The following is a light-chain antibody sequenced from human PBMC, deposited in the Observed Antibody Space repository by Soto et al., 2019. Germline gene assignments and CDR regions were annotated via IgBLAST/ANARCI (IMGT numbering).Light chain of an antibody. CDR3: TSYASVSSHVV. J-gene: IGLJ2*01. CDR1: SSDIGGYDY. CDR2: DVN. V-gene: IGLV2-14*01. Sequence: QSALTQPASVSGSPGQSITLSCTGTSSDIGGYDYVSWYQRHPGKAPKLIIYDVNNRPSGVSNRFSGSKSGNTASLTISGLQAEDEADYYCTSYASVSSHVVFGGGTKLTV.